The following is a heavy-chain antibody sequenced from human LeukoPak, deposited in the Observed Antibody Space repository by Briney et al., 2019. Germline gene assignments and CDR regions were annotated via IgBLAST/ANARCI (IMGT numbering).Heavy chain of an antibody. D-gene: IGHD3-16*01. Sequence: HPGGSLRLSCAASGFTFRSYWMSWVRQAPGKGLEWVANIKQDGSEKYYVDSVKGRFTISRDNAKNSLYLQMNSLRAEDTAVYYCARDPHGGGVNPWGQGTLVTVSS. CDR2: IKQDGSEK. J-gene: IGHJ5*02. CDR3: ARDPHGGGVNP. V-gene: IGHV3-7*03. CDR1: GFTFRSYW.